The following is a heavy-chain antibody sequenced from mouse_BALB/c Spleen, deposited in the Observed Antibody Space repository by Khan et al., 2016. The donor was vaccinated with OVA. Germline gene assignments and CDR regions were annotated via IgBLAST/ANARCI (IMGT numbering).Heavy chain of an antibody. Sequence: QVQLQQSGAELARPGASVKMSCKASGYTFTSYKIHWIKERPGQGLEWIGYINPSNGYTNYNQKFKDKATLTTDKSSTTAYLQLSSLTSDDSAVYNCVRDGAYHRNDGWFAYWGQGTLVTVSA. V-gene: IGHV1-4*01. CDR1: GYTFTSYK. CDR2: INPSNGYT. CDR3: VRDGAYHRNDGWFAY. J-gene: IGHJ3*01. D-gene: IGHD2-14*01.